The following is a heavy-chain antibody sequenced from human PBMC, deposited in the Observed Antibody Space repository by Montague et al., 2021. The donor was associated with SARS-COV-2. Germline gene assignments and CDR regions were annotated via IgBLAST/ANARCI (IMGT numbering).Heavy chain of an antibody. CDR2: VDYSGGT. Sequence: SETLSLTCAVSGGSFSGYYWSWIRQPPGKGLEWIGGVDYSGGTSYNPALYSRLTISVDTSKNQFSMKLSSVTAADTAVYYCARHASGYCSSTSCYVGWGQGTLVTVSS. V-gene: IGHV4-34*01. CDR1: GGSFSGYY. J-gene: IGHJ4*02. CDR3: ARHASGYCSSTSCYVG. D-gene: IGHD2-2*01.